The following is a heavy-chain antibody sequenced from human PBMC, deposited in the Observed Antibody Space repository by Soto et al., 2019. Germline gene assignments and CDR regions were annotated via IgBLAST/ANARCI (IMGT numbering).Heavy chain of an antibody. CDR1: GFTFSSYG. D-gene: IGHD3-16*02. CDR3: AKAMNTFGGVIVPFDY. Sequence: QVQLVESGGGVVQPGRSLRLSCAASGFTFSSYGMHWVRQAPGKGLEWVAVISYDGSNKYYADSVKGRFTISRDISKKTLDLQMNSLGADDTAVYYCAKAMNTFGGVIVPFDYWGQGTLVTVSS. J-gene: IGHJ4*02. V-gene: IGHV3-30*18. CDR2: ISYDGSNK.